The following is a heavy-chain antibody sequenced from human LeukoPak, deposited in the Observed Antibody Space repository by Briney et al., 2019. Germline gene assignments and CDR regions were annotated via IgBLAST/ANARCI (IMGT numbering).Heavy chain of an antibody. Sequence: GGSLRLSCAASGFTFSSYAMSWVRQAPGKGLEWVANIQHDGSEKHYVDSVKGRFTISRDNAKNSLFLQMNSLRAEDTAVYYCAKDFDYWGQGALVTVSS. CDR1: GFTFSSYA. CDR3: AKDFDY. V-gene: IGHV3-7*04. CDR2: IQHDGSEK. J-gene: IGHJ4*02.